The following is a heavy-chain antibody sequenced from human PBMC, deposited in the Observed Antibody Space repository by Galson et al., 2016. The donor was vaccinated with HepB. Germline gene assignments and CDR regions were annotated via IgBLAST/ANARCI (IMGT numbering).Heavy chain of an antibody. CDR1: GFTFTSVS. CDR2: ISSSSGTI. Sequence: SLRLSCAVSGFTFTSVSMNWVRKAPGKGLEWISFISSSSGTIHYAHSVKGRFTISRDNARNSLYLQVNSLRDEDTAVYYCARGTQRSTSWSRRQAYYYGLDVWGQGTTVTVSS. V-gene: IGHV3-48*02. J-gene: IGHJ6*02. CDR3: ARGTQRSTSWSRRQAYYYGLDV. D-gene: IGHD6-13*01.